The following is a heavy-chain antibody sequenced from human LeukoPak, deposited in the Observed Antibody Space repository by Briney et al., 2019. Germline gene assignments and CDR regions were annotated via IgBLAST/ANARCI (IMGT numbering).Heavy chain of an antibody. CDR1: GYTFTSYD. CDR2: MNPNSGNT. CDR3: ARDNYLVGYSYGTYYYYMDV. V-gene: IGHV1-8*03. D-gene: IGHD5-18*01. Sequence: ASVKVSCKAYGYTFTSYDINWVRQATGQGLEWMGWMNPNSGNTGYAQKFQGRVTITRNTSISTAYMELSSLRSEDTAVYYCARDNYLVGYSYGTYYYYMDVWGKGTTVTVSS. J-gene: IGHJ6*03.